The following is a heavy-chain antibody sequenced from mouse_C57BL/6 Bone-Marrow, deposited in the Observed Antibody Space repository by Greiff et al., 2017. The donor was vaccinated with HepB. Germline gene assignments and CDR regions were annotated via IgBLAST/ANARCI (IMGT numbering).Heavy chain of an antibody. V-gene: IGHV3-5*01. Sequence: EVKLVESGPGLVKPSQTVFLTCTVTGISITTGNYRWSWIRQFPGNKLEWIGYIYYSGTITYNPSLTRRTTITRDTPKNQFFLEMNPLTAEDTATYYCAREEEATVVLDYWGQGTTLTVSS. CDR2: IYYSGTI. J-gene: IGHJ2*01. CDR3: AREEEATVVLDY. CDR1: GISITTGNYR. D-gene: IGHD1-1*01.